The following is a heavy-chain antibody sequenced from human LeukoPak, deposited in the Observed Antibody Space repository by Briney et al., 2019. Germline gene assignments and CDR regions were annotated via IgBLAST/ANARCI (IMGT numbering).Heavy chain of an antibody. CDR2: INPNSGGT. CDR1: GYTFTGYY. D-gene: IGHD3-3*01. CDR3: ARGREGVRFLEWLKD. J-gene: IGHJ4*02. Sequence: ASVKVSCKASGYTFTGYYMHWVRQAPGQGLEWMGWINPNSGGTNYAQKFQGRVTMTRDTSISTAYMELSRLRSDDTAVYYCARGREGVRFLEWLKDWGQGTLVTVSS. V-gene: IGHV1-2*02.